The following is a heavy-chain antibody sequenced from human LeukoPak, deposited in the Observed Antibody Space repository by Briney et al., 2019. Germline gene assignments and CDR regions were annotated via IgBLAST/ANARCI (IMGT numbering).Heavy chain of an antibody. J-gene: IGHJ3*02. CDR1: GFTFSSYS. CDR3: AKDPYYDILAGDAFDI. D-gene: IGHD3-9*01. V-gene: IGHV3-21*01. Sequence: GGSLRLSCAASGFTFSSYSMNWVRQAPGKGLEWVSSISSSSSYIYYAVSVKGRFTISRDNAKNSLYLQMNSLRAEDTAVYYCAKDPYYDILAGDAFDIWGQGTMVTVSS. CDR2: ISSSSSYI.